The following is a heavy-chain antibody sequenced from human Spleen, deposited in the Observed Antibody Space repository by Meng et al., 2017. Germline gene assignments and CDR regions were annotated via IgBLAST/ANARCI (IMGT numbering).Heavy chain of an antibody. CDR3: ARARRYYYYYYGMDF. CDR1: GGSFSGYY. Sequence: SQTLSLTCAAYGGSFSGYYWSWIRQPPGKGLEWIGEINHSGSTNYNPSLKSRVTISVDTSKNQFSLKLSSVTAADTAVYYCARARRYYYYYYGMDFWGQGTTVTVSS. V-gene: IGHV4-34*01. J-gene: IGHJ6*02. CDR2: INHSGST.